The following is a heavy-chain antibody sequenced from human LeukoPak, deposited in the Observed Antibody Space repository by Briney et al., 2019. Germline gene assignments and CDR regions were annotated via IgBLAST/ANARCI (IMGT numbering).Heavy chain of an antibody. CDR2: IYTSGST. CDR1: GGSISSYY. Sequence: SETLSLTCTVSGGSISSYYWSWIRQPAGKGLEWIGRIYTSGSTNYNPSLKSRVTMSVDTSKNQFSLKLSSVTAADTAVYYCARHSYSSSSPYQYYYYGMDVWGQGTTVTVSS. CDR3: ARHSYSSSSPYQYYYYGMDV. J-gene: IGHJ6*02. D-gene: IGHD6-6*01. V-gene: IGHV4-4*07.